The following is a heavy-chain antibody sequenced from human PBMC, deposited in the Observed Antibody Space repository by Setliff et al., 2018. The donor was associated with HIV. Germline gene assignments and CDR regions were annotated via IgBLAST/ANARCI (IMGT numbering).Heavy chain of an antibody. Sequence: GESLKISCKGSGYSFTTYWIAWVRQMPGEGLEWMGIINPADSDTRYSPSFQGQVTFSADKSINTAYLQWSGLKASSTAIYYRARLPGGSVYYVDYWGQGTLVTVSS. D-gene: IGHD3-10*01. CDR3: ARLPGGSVYYVDY. CDR1: GYSFTTYW. V-gene: IGHV5-51*01. J-gene: IGHJ4*02. CDR2: INPADSDT.